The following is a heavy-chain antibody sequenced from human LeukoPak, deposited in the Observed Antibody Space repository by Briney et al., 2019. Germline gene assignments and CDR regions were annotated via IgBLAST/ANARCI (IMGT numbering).Heavy chain of an antibody. D-gene: IGHD2-2*01. V-gene: IGHV1-69*05. CDR3: ARRRDIVVVPAAIPNDAFDI. Sequence: SVKVSCKASGGTFSRYAISWVRQAPGQGLEWMGGIIPIFGTANYAQKFQGRVTITTDESTSTAYMELSSLRSEDTAVYYCARRRDIVVVPAAIPNDAFDIWGQGTMVTVSS. CDR2: IIPIFGTA. J-gene: IGHJ3*02. CDR1: GGTFSRYA.